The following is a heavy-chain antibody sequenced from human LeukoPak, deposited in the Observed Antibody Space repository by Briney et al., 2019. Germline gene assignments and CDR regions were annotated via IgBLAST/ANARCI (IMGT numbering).Heavy chain of an antibody. D-gene: IGHD5/OR15-5a*01. J-gene: IGHJ4*02. CDR2: IYYSGST. V-gene: IGHV4-61*08. Sequence: PSETLSLTCAVSGGSVSSGGYYWSWIRQPPGKGLEWIGYIYYSGSTNYNPSLKSRVTISVDTSKNQFSLKLSSVTAADTAVYYCARGSTSLRDYWGQGTLVTVSS. CDR3: ARGSTSLRDY. CDR1: GGSVSSGGYY.